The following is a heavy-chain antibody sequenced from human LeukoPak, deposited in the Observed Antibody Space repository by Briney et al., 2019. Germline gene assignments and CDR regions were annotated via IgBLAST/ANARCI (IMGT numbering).Heavy chain of an antibody. CDR3: ARSINYGDYVAARSHGMDV. CDR1: GGSFSGYY. D-gene: IGHD4-17*01. V-gene: IGHV4-34*01. J-gene: IGHJ6*02. Sequence: SETLSLTCAVYGGSFSGYYWSWIRQPPGKGLEWIGEINHSGSTNYNPSLKSRVTISVDTSKNQFSLKLSSVTAADTAVYYCARSINYGDYVAARSHGMDVWGQGTTVTVSS. CDR2: INHSGST.